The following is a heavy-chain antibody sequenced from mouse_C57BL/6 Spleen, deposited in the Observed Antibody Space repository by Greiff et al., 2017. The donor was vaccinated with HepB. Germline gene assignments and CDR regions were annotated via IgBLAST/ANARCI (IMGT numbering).Heavy chain of an antibody. J-gene: IGHJ3*01. D-gene: IGHD1-1*01. CDR3: ARAITTVERGPWFAY. CDR2: ISDGGSYT. CDR1: GFTFSSYA. Sequence: EVQRVESGGGLVKPGGPLKLPCAASGFTFSSYAMSWVRQTPEKRLEWVATISDGGSYTYYPDNVKGRFTISRDNAKNNLYLQMRHLKSEDTAMYYCARAITTVERGPWFAYWGQGTLVTVSA. V-gene: IGHV5-4*01.